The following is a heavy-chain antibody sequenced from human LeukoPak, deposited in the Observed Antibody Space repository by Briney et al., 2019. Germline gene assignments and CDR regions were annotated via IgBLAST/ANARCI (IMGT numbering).Heavy chain of an antibody. V-gene: IGHV4-59*08. Sequence: SETLSLTCTVSGGSFSNYYWSWIRQPPGKGLEWIGYIYYSGSTNYNPSLKSRVTISVDTSKNQISLKLSSVTAADSAVYYCVRRVRYFGQNDYCGQGTLVTVSS. CDR1: GGSFSNYY. CDR3: VRRVRYFGQNDY. J-gene: IGHJ4*02. D-gene: IGHD3-9*01. CDR2: IYYSGST.